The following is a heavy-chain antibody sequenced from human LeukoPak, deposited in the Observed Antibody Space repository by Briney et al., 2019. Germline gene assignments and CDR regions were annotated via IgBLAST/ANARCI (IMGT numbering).Heavy chain of an antibody. CDR2: IIPIFGIA. V-gene: IGHV1-69*04. J-gene: IGHJ4*02. D-gene: IGHD2-21*02. CDR3: ARGPAYCGGDCYFDY. CDR1: GGTFSSYA. Sequence: GSSVKVSCKASGGTFSSYAISWVRQAPGQGLEWMGRIIPIFGIANYAQKFQGRVTITADKSTSTAYMELSSLRSEDTAVYYCARGPAYCGGDCYFDYWGQGTLVTVSS.